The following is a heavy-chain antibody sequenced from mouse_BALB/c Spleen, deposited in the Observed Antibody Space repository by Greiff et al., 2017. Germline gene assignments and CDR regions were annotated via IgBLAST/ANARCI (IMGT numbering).Heavy chain of an antibody. Sequence: EVMLVESGGGLVKPGGSLKLSCAASGFTFSSYTMSWVRQTPEKRLEWVAYISNGGGSTYYPDTVKGRFTISRDNAKNTLYLQMSSLKSEDTAMYYCARSHQGGFAYWGQGTLVTVSA. CDR3: ARSHQGGFAY. J-gene: IGHJ3*01. CDR1: GFTFSSYT. V-gene: IGHV5-12-2*01. CDR2: ISNGGGST.